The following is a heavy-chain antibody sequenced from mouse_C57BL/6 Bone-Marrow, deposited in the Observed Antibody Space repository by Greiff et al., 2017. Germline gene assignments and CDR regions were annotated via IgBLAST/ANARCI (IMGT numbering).Heavy chain of an antibody. D-gene: IGHD1-1*01. CDR1: GYTFTSYW. CDR2: IYPGSGST. Sequence: QVQLQQPGAELVKPGASVKMSCKASGYTFTSYWITWVKQRPGQGLEWIGDIYPGSGSTNYNEKFKSKATLTVDTSSSTAYMQLSSLTSEDSAVYYCASEGVETTVVELDWGQGTTLTVSS. V-gene: IGHV1-55*01. J-gene: IGHJ2*01. CDR3: ASEGVETTVVELD.